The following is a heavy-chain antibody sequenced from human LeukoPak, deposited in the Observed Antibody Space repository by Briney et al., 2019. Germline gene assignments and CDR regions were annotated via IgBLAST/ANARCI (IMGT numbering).Heavy chain of an antibody. Sequence: GEFLKISCTGSGYIFTNSWIGWVRHMPVKGLEWMGIISPGNSDTRYRPSFQGQVTISADKSISTAYLQWSSLKASDTAMYYCATESYGSGRNWGQGTLVTVSS. CDR3: ATESYGSGRN. CDR1: GYIFTNSW. J-gene: IGHJ4*02. V-gene: IGHV5-51*01. CDR2: ISPGNSDT. D-gene: IGHD3-10*01.